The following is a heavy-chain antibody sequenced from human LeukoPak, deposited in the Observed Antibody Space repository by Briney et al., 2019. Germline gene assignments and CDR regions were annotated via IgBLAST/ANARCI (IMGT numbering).Heavy chain of an antibody. CDR1: GYTFTSYG. J-gene: IGHJ4*02. Sequence: ASVKVSCKASGYTFTSYGISWVRQAPGQGLEWMGWINPNSGGTNYAQKFQGRVTMTRDTSISTAYMELSRLRCDDTAVYYCARRGDYWVDYWGQGTLVTVSS. D-gene: IGHD4-17*01. CDR3: ARRGDYWVDY. V-gene: IGHV1-2*02. CDR2: INPNSGGT.